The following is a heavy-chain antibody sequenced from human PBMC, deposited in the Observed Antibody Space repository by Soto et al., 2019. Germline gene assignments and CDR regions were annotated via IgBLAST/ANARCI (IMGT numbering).Heavy chain of an antibody. J-gene: IGHJ4*02. CDR2: ISQDGDKE. CDR1: GFTFINYS. V-gene: IGHV3-30-3*01. CDR3: ARVGTDYGSGSPYYSDS. Sequence: GGSLRLSCAASGFTFINYSMHWVRQAPAKGLEWVAVISQDGDKEYYADSVKGRFTISRDNSKNTLYLQLNSLRPEDTAVYYCARVGTDYGSGSPYYSDSWGQGILVTVSS. D-gene: IGHD3-10*01.